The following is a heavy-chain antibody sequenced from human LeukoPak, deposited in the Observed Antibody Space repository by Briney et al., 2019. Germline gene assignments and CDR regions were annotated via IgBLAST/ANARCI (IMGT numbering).Heavy chain of an antibody. CDR1: GFTFSSYS. V-gene: IGHV3-48*01. CDR3: ARGFDWLLWGFDY. J-gene: IGHJ4*02. Sequence: GGSLRLSCAASGFTFSSYSMNWVRQAPGKGLEWVSYISSSSSTIYYADSVKGRFTISRDNAKNSLYLQMNSLRAEDTAVYYCARGFDWLLWGFDYWGQGTLVTVSS. CDR2: ISSSSSTI. D-gene: IGHD3-9*01.